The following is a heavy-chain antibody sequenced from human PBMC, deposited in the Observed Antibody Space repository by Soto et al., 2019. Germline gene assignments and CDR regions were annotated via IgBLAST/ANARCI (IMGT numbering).Heavy chain of an antibody. CDR1: GGSIRSDTW. Sequence: QVQLQESGPGLVKPSGTLSLVCAVSGGSIRSDTWCTWVRPPPGKGLEWIGEIHSDGTTNHNASLESRVTISIDKSNNQFSLRLSSLTAADTAVYYCATRMWHPVWGQGTLVTVSS. V-gene: IGHV4-4*02. J-gene: IGHJ4*02. CDR3: ATRMWHPV. D-gene: IGHD2-21*01. CDR2: IHSDGTT.